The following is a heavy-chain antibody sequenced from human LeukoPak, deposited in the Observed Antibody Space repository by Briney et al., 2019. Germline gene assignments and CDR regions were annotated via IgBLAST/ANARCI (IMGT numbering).Heavy chain of an antibody. V-gene: IGHV3-72*01. J-gene: IGHJ6*03. D-gene: IGHD2-15*01. CDR2: TRNKANSYTT. CDR1: GFTFSDHY. CDR3: AREPEVVLYYYYYYMDV. Sequence: GGSLRLSCAASGFTFSDHYMDWVRQAPGKGLEWVGRTRNKANSYTTEYAASVKGRFTISRDDSKNSLYLQMNSLKTEDTAVYYCAREPEVVLYYYYYYMDVWGKGTTVTVSS.